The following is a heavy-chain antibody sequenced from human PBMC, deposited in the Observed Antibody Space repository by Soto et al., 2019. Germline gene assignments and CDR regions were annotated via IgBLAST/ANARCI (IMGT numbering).Heavy chain of an antibody. CDR3: AKLPETGFSPFDY. V-gene: IGHV3-23*01. D-gene: IGHD3-9*01. CDR2: ISGNGRSL. CDR1: GFIFSTYA. Sequence: EMQLMESGGGLVQPGGSLRLSCAASGFIFSTYAMSWVRQAPGRGLEWVSAISGNGRSLYYADSMKGRFTISRDNPSNTLYLHLNSLSAEDTAVYYCAKLPETGFSPFDYWGQGILVTVSS. J-gene: IGHJ4*02.